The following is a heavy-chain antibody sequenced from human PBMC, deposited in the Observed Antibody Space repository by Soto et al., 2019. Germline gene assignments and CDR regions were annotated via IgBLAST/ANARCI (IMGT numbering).Heavy chain of an antibody. D-gene: IGHD3-10*01. V-gene: IGHV5-51*01. CDR2: IYPGDSDV. Sequence: PGESLKISCKGSGYSFTSYWINWARQMPGKGLEWMGVIYPGDSDVRYSPSFQGQVTISADKSISTAYLQWSGLKASDTAMYYCARTDYDSGSFDYWGQGSLVTVSS. CDR1: GYSFTSYW. CDR3: ARTDYDSGSFDY. J-gene: IGHJ4*02.